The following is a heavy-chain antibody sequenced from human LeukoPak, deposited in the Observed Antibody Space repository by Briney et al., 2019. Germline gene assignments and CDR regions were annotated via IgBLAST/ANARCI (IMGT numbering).Heavy chain of an antibody. CDR1: GYIFTTYT. CDR2: ISGYSGNT. V-gene: IGHV1-18*01. Sequence: ASVKVSCKTSGYIFTTYTISWVRQAPGQGLEWMGWISGYSGNTNYAQKLQGRVTTTTDTSTSTAYMELRSLRSDDTAVYYCAREDSLPYYTSKSYSKDYWGQGTLVTVSS. CDR3: AREDSLPYYTSKSYSKDY. D-gene: IGHD3-10*01. J-gene: IGHJ4*02.